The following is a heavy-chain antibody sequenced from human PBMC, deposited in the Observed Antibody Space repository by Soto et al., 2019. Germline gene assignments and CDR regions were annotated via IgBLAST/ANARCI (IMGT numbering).Heavy chain of an antibody. D-gene: IGHD1-26*01. V-gene: IGHV3-9*01. CDR1: GFTFDDYA. CDR3: AKDIGAGGYKSYYYYGMDV. Sequence: GGSLRLSCAASGFTFDDYAMHWVRQAPGKGLEWVSGISWNSGSIGYADSVKGRFTISRDNAKNSLYLQMNSLRAEDTALYYCAKDIGAGGYKSYYYYGMDVWGQGTTVTVSS. CDR2: ISWNSGSI. J-gene: IGHJ6*02.